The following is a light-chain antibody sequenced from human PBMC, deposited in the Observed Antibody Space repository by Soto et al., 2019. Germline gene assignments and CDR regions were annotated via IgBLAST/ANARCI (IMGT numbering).Light chain of an antibody. J-gene: IGKJ2*01. CDR1: QSVSSIY. V-gene: IGKV3-20*01. Sequence: EIVLTQSPGTLSLSPGERATLSCRASQSVSSIYLTWYQQKPGQAPRLLIFGASSRASGIPDRFSGSGSGTDFTLTISRLEPEDFAVYYCQQYGSSPLTFGQGTKLEI. CDR2: GAS. CDR3: QQYGSSPLT.